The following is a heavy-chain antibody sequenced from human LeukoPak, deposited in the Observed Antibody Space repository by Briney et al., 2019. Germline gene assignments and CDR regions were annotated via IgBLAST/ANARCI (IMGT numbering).Heavy chain of an antibody. CDR2: IKQDRSEK. Sequence: GGSLRLSCAASGFTFSNAWMSWVRQAPGKGLELVANIKQDRSEKYYVDSVKGRSTISRDNAKNSLYLQMNSLRAEDTAVYYCARLREIPVFGVVTKSTSYFDCWGQGTLVTVSS. J-gene: IGHJ4*02. CDR1: GFTFSNAW. V-gene: IGHV3-7*01. CDR3: ARLREIPVFGVVTKSTSYFDC. D-gene: IGHD3-3*01.